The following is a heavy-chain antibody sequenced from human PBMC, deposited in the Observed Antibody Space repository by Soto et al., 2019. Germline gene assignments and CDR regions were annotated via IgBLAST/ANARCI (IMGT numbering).Heavy chain of an antibody. Sequence: GGALGLSCAASGFTVSRYYMSWVRQAPGKGLEWVSVIYSDGSTYYADSVKGRFAISRDNSKNTLYLQINSLRAEDTAVYYCARGLVGVTAGYYWGQGTLVNVSS. CDR2: IYSDGST. V-gene: IGHV3-66*01. CDR3: ARGLVGVTAGYY. D-gene: IGHD1-26*01. J-gene: IGHJ4*02. CDR1: GFTVSRYY.